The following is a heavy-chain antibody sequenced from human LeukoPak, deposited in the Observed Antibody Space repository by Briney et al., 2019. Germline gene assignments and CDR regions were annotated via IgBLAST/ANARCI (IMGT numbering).Heavy chain of an antibody. J-gene: IGHJ3*02. CDR2: ISGGST. CDR1: GFTVSSNE. CDR3: ARGIAAAGSDI. Sequence: TGGSLRLSCAASGFTVSSNEMSWVRQAPGKGLEWVSSISGGSTYYADSRKGRFTISRDNSKNTLHLQMNSLRAEDTAVYYCARGIAAAGSDIWGQGTMVTVSS. V-gene: IGHV3-38-3*01. D-gene: IGHD6-13*01.